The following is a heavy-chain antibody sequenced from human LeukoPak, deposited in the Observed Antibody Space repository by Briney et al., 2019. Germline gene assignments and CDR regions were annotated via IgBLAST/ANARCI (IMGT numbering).Heavy chain of an antibody. D-gene: IGHD3-3*01. CDR1: GGSISSYY. CDR2: IYYSGST. Sequence: SETLSLTCTVSGGSISSYYWSWIRQPPGKGLEWIGYIYYSGSTNYNPSLKSRVTISVDTSKNQFSLKLSSVTAAHTADYYGAREGNDFWSGYYSLNWFDPWGQGTLVTVAS. J-gene: IGHJ5*02. V-gene: IGHV4-59*01. CDR3: AREGNDFWSGYYSLNWFDP.